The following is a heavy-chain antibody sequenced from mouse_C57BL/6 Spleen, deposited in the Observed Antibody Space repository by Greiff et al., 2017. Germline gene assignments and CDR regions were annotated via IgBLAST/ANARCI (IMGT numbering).Heavy chain of an antibody. CDR2: IDPNSGGT. J-gene: IGHJ2*01. CDR3: ARSGTTVVAYDDY. V-gene: IGHV1-72*01. CDR1: GYTFTSYW. Sequence: VKLQQPGAELVKPGASVKLSCKASGYTFTSYWMHWVKQRPGRGLEWIGRIDPNSGGTKYNEKFKSKATLTVDKPSSTAYMQLSSLTSEDSAVYDCARSGTTVVAYDDYWGQGTTLTVSS. D-gene: IGHD1-1*01.